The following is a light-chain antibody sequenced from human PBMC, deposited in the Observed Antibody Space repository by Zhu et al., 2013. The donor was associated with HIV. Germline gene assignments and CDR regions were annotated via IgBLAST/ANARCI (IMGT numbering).Light chain of an antibody. V-gene: IGKV1-8*01. CDR2: AAS. Sequence: AIRMTQSPSSFSASTGDRVTITCRASQGISSYLAWYQQKPGKAPKLLIYAASTLQSGVPSRFSGSGSGTEFTLTISSLQPDDFATYYCQQYDSPLCSFGQGTKLEIK. J-gene: IGKJ2*04. CDR1: QGISSY. CDR3: QQYDSPLCS.